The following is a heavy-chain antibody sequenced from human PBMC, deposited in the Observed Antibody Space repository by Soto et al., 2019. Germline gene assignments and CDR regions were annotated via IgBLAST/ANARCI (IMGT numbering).Heavy chain of an antibody. J-gene: IGHJ4*02. CDR1: GFTFSSYA. V-gene: IGHV3-23*01. CDR3: AKERYSSGWYSPLVPGYIGY. Sequence: PGGSLRLSCAASGFTFSSYAMSWVRQAPGKGLEWVSAISGSGGSTYYADSVKGRFTISRDNSKNTLYLQMNSLRAEDTAVYYCAKERYSSGWYSPLVPGYIGYWGQGTLVTVSS. CDR2: ISGSGGST. D-gene: IGHD6-19*01.